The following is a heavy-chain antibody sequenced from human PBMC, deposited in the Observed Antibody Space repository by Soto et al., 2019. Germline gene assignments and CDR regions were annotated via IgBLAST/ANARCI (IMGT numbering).Heavy chain of an antibody. CDR2: IYYSGST. V-gene: IGHV4-59*08. CDR1: RAYSSNYY. Sequence: SETLSLTCTVSRAYSSNYYWSWIQQPPGKGLEWIGYIYYSGSTNYNPSLKSRVTISVDTSKNQFSLKLSSVTAADTAVYYCARSNYGGSFDYWGQGTLVTVPQ. J-gene: IGHJ4*02. D-gene: IGHD4-17*01. CDR3: ARSNYGGSFDY.